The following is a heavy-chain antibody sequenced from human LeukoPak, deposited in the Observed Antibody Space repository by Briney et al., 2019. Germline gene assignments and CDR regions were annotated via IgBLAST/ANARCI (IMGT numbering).Heavy chain of an antibody. D-gene: IGHD3-22*01. Sequence: ASVKVSCKASGYTFTSYDINWVRQATGQGLEWMGWMNPNSGNTGYAQKFQGRVTMTRNTSISTAYMELSSLRSEDTAVYYCARGYYDSSGNYRALPAHAFDIWGQGTMVTVSS. J-gene: IGHJ3*02. CDR3: ARGYYDSSGNYRALPAHAFDI. CDR1: GYTFTSYD. CDR2: MNPNSGNT. V-gene: IGHV1-8*01.